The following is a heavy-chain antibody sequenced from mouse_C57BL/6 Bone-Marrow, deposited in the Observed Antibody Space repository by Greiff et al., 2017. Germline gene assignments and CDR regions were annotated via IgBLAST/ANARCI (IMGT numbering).Heavy chain of an antibody. V-gene: IGHV1-26*01. CDR2: INPNNGGT. Sequence: EVQLQQSGPELVKPGASVKISCKASGYTFTDYYMNWVKQSHGKSLEWIGDINPNNGGTSYNQKFKGKATLTVDKSSSTAYMELRSLTSEDSAVYYCARLAYDCYYGFAYWGQGTLVTVSA. CDR3: ARLAYDCYYGFAY. J-gene: IGHJ3*01. CDR1: GYTFTDYY. D-gene: IGHD2-3*01.